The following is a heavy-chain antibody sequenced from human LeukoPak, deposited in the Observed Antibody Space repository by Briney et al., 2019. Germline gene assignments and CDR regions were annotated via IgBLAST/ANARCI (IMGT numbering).Heavy chain of an antibody. CDR2: IYYSGST. J-gene: IGHJ5*02. Sequence: SETLPLTCTVSGGSISSGGYYWSWIRQHPGKGLEWIGYIYYSGSTYYNPSLKSRVTILVDTSKNQFSLKLSSVTAADTAVYYCARVFTGTNWFDPWGQGTLVTVSS. CDR3: ARVFTGTNWFDP. V-gene: IGHV4-31*03. CDR1: GGSISSGGYY. D-gene: IGHD1-1*01.